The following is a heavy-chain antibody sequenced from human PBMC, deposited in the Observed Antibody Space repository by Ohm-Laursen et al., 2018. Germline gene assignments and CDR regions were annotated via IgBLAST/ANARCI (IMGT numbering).Heavy chain of an antibody. J-gene: IGHJ1*01. Sequence: SLRLSCTASRFTFSDYYMNWVCQALGKGLEWVSSVSSTNTRYYADPVRGRFTIPRDNPKNSLFLQLSNVRAEDTAVYYCAMGWGYFPSWGQGTLVIVSS. CDR1: RFTFSDYY. CDR3: AMGWGYFPS. D-gene: IGHD3-16*01. V-gene: IGHV3-69-1*01. CDR2: VSSTNTR.